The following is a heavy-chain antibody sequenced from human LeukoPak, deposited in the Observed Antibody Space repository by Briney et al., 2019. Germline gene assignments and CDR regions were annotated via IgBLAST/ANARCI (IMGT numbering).Heavy chain of an antibody. J-gene: IGHJ4*02. Sequence: ASVKVSCKVSGYTLTELSMHWVRQAPGKGLEWMGGFDPEDGETIYAQKFQGRVTMTEDTSTDTAYMELRSLRSDDTAVYYCARDRPQLGRYFDWLLTPLDYWGQGTLVTVSS. CDR2: FDPEDGET. D-gene: IGHD3-9*01. CDR1: GYTLTELS. CDR3: ARDRPQLGRYFDWLLTPLDY. V-gene: IGHV1-24*01.